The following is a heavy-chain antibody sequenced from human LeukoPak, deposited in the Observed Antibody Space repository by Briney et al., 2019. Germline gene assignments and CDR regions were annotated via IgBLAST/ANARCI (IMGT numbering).Heavy chain of an antibody. CDR3: ARTHVISGYDFEYYMDV. D-gene: IGHD5-12*01. Sequence: ASVKVSCKASGYTFTSYYMHWVRQAPGQGLEWMGWISAYNGNTNYAQKLQGRVTMTTDTSTSTAYMELRSLRSDDTAVYYCARTHVISGYDFEYYMDVWGKGTTVTISS. CDR1: GYTFTSYY. V-gene: IGHV1-18*04. J-gene: IGHJ6*03. CDR2: ISAYNGNT.